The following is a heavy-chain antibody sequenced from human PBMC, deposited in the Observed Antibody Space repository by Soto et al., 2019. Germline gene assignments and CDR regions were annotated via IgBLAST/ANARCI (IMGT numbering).Heavy chain of an antibody. D-gene: IGHD6-13*01. J-gene: IGHJ4*02. V-gene: IGHV1-69*13. Sequence: SVKVSCKASGGTFSSYAISWVRQAPGQGLEWMGGIIPIFGTANYAQKFQGRVTITADESTSTAYMELSSLRSEDTAVYYCARGDIAAAGVASSGDYWGQGTLVTVSS. CDR2: IIPIFGTA. CDR1: GGTFSSYA. CDR3: ARGDIAAAGVASSGDY.